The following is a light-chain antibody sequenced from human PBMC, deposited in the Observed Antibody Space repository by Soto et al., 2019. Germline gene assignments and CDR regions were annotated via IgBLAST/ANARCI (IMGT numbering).Light chain of an antibody. CDR1: QTIRSNY. CDR2: GAS. J-gene: IGKJ1*01. Sequence: ETVLTQSPGTRSLSPGERATLSCTASQTIRSNYLAWYRQTPGQAPRLLIYGASNRATGIADRFSGSGSGTDFTLIISRLEPEDFALYYCQQYGSSPWTFGQGTKVEIK. V-gene: IGKV3-20*01. CDR3: QQYGSSPWT.